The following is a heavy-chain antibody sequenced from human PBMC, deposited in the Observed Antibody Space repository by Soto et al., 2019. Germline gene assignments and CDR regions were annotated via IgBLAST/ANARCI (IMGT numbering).Heavy chain of an antibody. V-gene: IGHV4-59*01. CDR2: IYYSGST. CDR1: GGSISSYY. Sequence: PSETLSLTCTVSGGSISSYYWSWIRQPPGKGLEWIGYIYYSGSTNYNPSLKSRVTISVDTSKNQFSLKLSSVTAADTAVYYCARDPGLAYCGVDCYFYGMDVWGQGTTVTVSS. D-gene: IGHD2-21*01. J-gene: IGHJ6*02. CDR3: ARDPGLAYCGVDCYFYGMDV.